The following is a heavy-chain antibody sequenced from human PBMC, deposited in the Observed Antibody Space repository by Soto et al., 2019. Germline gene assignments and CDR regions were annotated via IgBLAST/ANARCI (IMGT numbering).Heavy chain of an antibody. D-gene: IGHD1-1*01. V-gene: IGHV1-18*01. J-gene: IGHJ4*02. CDR3: ARAPGGQLERRPFDY. CDR1: GYTFTSYG. CDR2: ISAYNGNT. Sequence: GASVKVSCKASGYTFTSYGISWVRQAPGQGLEWMGWISAYNGNTNYAQKLQGRVTMTTDTSTSTAYMELRSLRSDDTAVYYCARAPGGQLERRPFDYWGQGTLVTVSS.